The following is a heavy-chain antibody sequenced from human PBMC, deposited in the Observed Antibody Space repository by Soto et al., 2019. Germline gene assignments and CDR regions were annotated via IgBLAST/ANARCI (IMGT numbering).Heavy chain of an antibody. D-gene: IGHD3-3*02. V-gene: IGHV4-39*02. J-gene: IGHJ5*02. Sequence: PSETLSLTCTVSGDSISSTYSYWGWVRQPPGKGLEWIGCIYYTGKTYYNASLKSRVTISVDTSQNELSLKLTSVTAADTAVYYCARDFNFIFDDFADMRWNFDPWGQGTLVTVSS. CDR2: IYYTGKT. CDR1: GDSISSTYSY. CDR3: ARDFNFIFDDFADMRWNFDP.